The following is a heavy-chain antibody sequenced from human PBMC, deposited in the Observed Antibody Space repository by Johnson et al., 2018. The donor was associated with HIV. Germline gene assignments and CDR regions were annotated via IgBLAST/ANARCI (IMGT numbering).Heavy chain of an antibody. J-gene: IGHJ3*02. Sequence: QVQLVESGGGLVKPGGSLRLSCAASGFTFSDYYMSWIRQAPGKGLEWISYISSSGSPIYYADSLKGRFTISRDNAKNSLYRQMNSLRAEDTAVYYCARGSLMTQWLRGDDAFDIWGQGTMVTVSS. CDR3: ARGSLMTQWLRGDDAFDI. V-gene: IGHV3-11*04. CDR1: GFTFSDYY. D-gene: IGHD6-19*01. CDR2: ISSSGSPI.